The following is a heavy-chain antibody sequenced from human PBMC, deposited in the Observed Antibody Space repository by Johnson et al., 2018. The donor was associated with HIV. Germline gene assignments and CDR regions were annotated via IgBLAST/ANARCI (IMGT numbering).Heavy chain of an antibody. D-gene: IGHD6-13*01. CDR1: GFTFDDYT. CDR2: ISWDGGST. CDR3: AREIAAAGTWAFDI. V-gene: IGHV3-43*01. J-gene: IGHJ3*02. Sequence: VQLVESGGVVVQPGGSLRLSCAASGFTFDDYTMHWVRQAPGKGLEWVSLISWDGGSTYYADSVKGRFTISRDNAKNSLYLQMNSLRAEDTAVYYCAREIAAAGTWAFDIWGQGTMVTVSS.